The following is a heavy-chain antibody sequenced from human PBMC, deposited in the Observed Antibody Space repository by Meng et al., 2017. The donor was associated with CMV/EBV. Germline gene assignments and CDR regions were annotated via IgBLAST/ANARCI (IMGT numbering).Heavy chain of an antibody. J-gene: IGHJ4*02. CDR2: IYYSGST. V-gene: IGHV4-30-4*08. Sequence: QVQLTGAGQGLVKPSQTLSLTCTGSVRSICSGDYYWSWIRQPPGKGLEWIGYIYYSGSTYYNPSLKSRVTISVDTSKNQFSLKLSSVTAADTAVYYCARAQYSSSCDYWGQGTLVTVSS. CDR3: ARAQYSSSCDY. D-gene: IGHD6-13*01. CDR1: VRSICSGDYY.